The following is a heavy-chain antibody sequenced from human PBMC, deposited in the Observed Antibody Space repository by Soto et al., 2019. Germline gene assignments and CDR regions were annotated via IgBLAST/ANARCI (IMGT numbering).Heavy chain of an antibody. CDR1: GFTFSSYG. CDR2: ISYDGSNK. D-gene: IGHD4-17*01. J-gene: IGHJ4*02. Sequence: QVQLVESGGGVVQPGRSLRLSCAASGFTFSSYGMHWVRQAPGKGLEWVAVISYDGSNKYYADSVKGRFTISRDNSKNTLYLQMNSLRAEDTAVYYCAKDGMGDYGDYVYGVFDYWGQGTLVTVSS. V-gene: IGHV3-30*18. CDR3: AKDGMGDYGDYVYGVFDY.